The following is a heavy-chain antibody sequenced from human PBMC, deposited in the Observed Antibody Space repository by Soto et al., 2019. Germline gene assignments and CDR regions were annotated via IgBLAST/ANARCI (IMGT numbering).Heavy chain of an antibody. V-gene: IGHV3-23*01. CDR2: ISGSSDT. Sequence: EVQLLESGGGSEPPGGSLRLSCVTSGFTFTSYGMSWVRQAPGKGLEWVSAISGSSDTYYPDSVKGRFTISRDNSRSTLYLQMNSLRAEDTAVYYCATYGGDSGGYEYFQRGGQGCLVTVSS. CDR3: ATYGGDSGGYEYFQR. CDR1: GFTFTSYG. J-gene: IGHJ1*01. D-gene: IGHD4-17*01.